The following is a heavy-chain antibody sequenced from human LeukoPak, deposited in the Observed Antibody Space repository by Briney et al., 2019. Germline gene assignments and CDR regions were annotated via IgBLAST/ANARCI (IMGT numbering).Heavy chain of an antibody. J-gene: IGHJ4*02. CDR2: ISRGSSYI. CDR3: ARDSGSYYEEYYFDY. Sequence: ETLSLTCAVYGGSFSGYYWSWIRQAPGKGLEWVSSISRGSSYIYYADSVKGRFTISRDNAKNSLYLQMNSLRAADTAVYYCARDSGSYYEEYYFDYWGQGTLVTVSS. D-gene: IGHD1-26*01. CDR1: GGSFSGYY. V-gene: IGHV3-21*01.